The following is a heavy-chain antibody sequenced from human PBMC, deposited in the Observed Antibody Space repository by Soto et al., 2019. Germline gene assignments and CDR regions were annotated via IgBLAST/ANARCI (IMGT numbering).Heavy chain of an antibody. Sequence: QVQLVESGGGVVQPGRSLRLSCAASGFTFSSYGMHWVRQAPGKGLEWVAVIWYDGSNKYYADSVKGRFTISRDNSKNVVYVQMNRRRGEDAAVYYCSRGCRSGFDFDYWGQGTLVTVSS. J-gene: IGHJ4*02. CDR1: GFTFSSYG. V-gene: IGHV3-33*01. CDR2: IWYDGSNK. CDR3: SRGCRSGFDFDY. D-gene: IGHD3-3*01.